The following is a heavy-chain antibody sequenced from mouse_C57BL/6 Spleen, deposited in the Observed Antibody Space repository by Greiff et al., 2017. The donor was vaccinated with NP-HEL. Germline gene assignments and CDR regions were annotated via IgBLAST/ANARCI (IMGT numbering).Heavy chain of an antibody. CDR3: AKIYDGYRYYAMDY. Sequence: VQLVESGPGLVQPSQSLSITCTVSGFSLTSYGVHWVRQSPGKGLEWLGVIWRGGSTDYNAAFMSRLSITKDNSKSQVFFKMNSLQADDTAIYYCAKIYDGYRYYAMDYWGQGTSVTVSS. CDR2: IWRGGST. J-gene: IGHJ4*01. V-gene: IGHV2-5*01. D-gene: IGHD2-3*01. CDR1: GFSLTSYG.